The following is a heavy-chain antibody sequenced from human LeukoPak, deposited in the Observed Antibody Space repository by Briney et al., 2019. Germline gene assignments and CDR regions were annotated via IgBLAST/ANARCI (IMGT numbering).Heavy chain of an antibody. V-gene: IGHV3-33*06. D-gene: IGHD6-19*01. CDR2: ICFDESKT. CDR3: ANLAVAGTLDY. Sequence: GGSLRLSCAASGFTFSSYDMHWVRQAPGKGLEWVAVICFDESKTYHADSVKGRFTISRDISKNTLFLQMNSLRAEDTAVYYCANLAVAGTLDYWGQGTLVTVSS. CDR1: GFTFSSYD. J-gene: IGHJ4*02.